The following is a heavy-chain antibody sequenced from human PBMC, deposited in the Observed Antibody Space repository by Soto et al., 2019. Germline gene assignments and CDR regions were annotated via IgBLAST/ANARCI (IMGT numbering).Heavy chain of an antibody. CDR2: ISSSSGYI. CDR1: GFTFSSHS. D-gene: IGHD5-12*01. J-gene: IGHJ4*02. V-gene: IGHV3-21*01. Sequence: PGGSLRLSCAGSGFTFSSHSMNWVRQAPGKGLEWVSSISSSSGYIDYADSVKGRFTISRDNAKNSLYLQMNSLGVEDTAVYYCARDLQMATIRGGDYWGQGTLVTVSS. CDR3: ARDLQMATIRGGDY.